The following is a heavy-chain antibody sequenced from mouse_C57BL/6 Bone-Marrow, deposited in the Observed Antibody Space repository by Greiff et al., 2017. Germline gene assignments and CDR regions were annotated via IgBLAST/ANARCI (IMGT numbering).Heavy chain of an antibody. CDR1: GYTFTSYW. D-gene: IGHD2-2*01. V-gene: IGHV1-53*01. Sequence: QVQLQQSGTELVKPGASVKLSCKASGYTFTSYWMPWVKQRPGPGLEWIGNINPSNGGTNYNEKFKSKATLTVDKSSSTAYMQLSSLTSEDSAIYYCARLGLRRTYCAMDYWGQGTSVTVSS. CDR3: ARLGLRRTYCAMDY. J-gene: IGHJ4*01. CDR2: INPSNGGT.